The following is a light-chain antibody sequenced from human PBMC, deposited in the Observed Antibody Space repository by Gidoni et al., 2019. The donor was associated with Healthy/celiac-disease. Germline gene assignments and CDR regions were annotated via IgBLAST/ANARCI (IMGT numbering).Light chain of an antibody. Sequence: SGVSNRFSGSKSGNTASLTISGLQAEDEADYYCSSYTSSSTPRVFGGGTKLTVL. CDR3: SSYTSSSTPRV. J-gene: IGLJ3*02. V-gene: IGLV2-14*01.